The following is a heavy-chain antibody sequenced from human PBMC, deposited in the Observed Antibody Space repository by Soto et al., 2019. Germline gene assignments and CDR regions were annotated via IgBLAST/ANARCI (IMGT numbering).Heavy chain of an antibody. D-gene: IGHD3-3*01. V-gene: IGHV3-9*01. CDR3: AKDRTISTEYYFDY. J-gene: IGHJ4*02. CDR1: GFTFDAYA. CDR2: ISWNSGSI. Sequence: EVQLVESGGGLVQPGRSLRLSCAASGFTFDAYAMHWVRQAPGKGLEWVSGISWNSGSIGYADSVKGRFTISRDNAKNSLYLQMNSLRAEDTALYYCAKDRTISTEYYFDYWGQGTLVTVSS.